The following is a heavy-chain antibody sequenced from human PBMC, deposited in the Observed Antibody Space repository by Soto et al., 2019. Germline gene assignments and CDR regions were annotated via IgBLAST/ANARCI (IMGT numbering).Heavy chain of an antibody. CDR3: ARAPSHGDSPLYYGMDV. J-gene: IGHJ6*02. V-gene: IGHV3-13*01. CDR2: IGTAGDT. Sequence: EVQLVESGGGLVQPGGSLRLSCAASGFTFSSYDMHWVRQATGKGLEWVSAIGTAGDTYYPGSVKGRFTISRENAKNSLYLQMNSLRAEDTAVYYCARAPSHGDSPLYYGMDVWGQGTTVTVSS. D-gene: IGHD4-17*01. CDR1: GFTFSSYD.